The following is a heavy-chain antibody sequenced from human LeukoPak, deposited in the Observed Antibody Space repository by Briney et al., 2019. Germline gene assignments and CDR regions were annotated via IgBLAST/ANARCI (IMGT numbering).Heavy chain of an antibody. CDR2: IYYSGST. V-gene: IGHV4-59*01. J-gene: IGHJ4*02. Sequence: SETLSLTCTVSGGSISSYYWSWIRQPPGKGLEWVGYIYYSGSTNYNPSLKSRVTISVDTSKNQFSLKLSSVTAADTAVYYCARGGDSSGYYYPLFDYWGQGTLVTVSS. CDR3: ARGGDSSGYYYPLFDY. CDR1: GGSISSYY. D-gene: IGHD3-22*01.